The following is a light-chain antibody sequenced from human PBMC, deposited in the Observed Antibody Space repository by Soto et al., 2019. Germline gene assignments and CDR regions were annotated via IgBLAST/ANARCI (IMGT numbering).Light chain of an antibody. J-gene: IGLJ1*01. Sequence: QSVLTQHASVSGSPGQSITISCTGTRSDVGGYNYVSWYQQHPGKAPKLMIYDVTTRPSGVPDRFSGSKSGNTASLTISGLQAEDEADYYCSSHAGSSVVFGTGTKVTIL. CDR2: DVT. V-gene: IGLV2-11*01. CDR1: RSDVGGYNY. CDR3: SSHAGSSVV.